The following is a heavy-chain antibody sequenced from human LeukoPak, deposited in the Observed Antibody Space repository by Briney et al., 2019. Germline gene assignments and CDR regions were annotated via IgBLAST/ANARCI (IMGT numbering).Heavy chain of an antibody. CDR2: IIPILGIA. V-gene: IGHV1-69*02. CDR3: ASLKDYGDYGIDY. D-gene: IGHD4-17*01. CDR1: GGTFSSYT. Sequence: ASVKVSCKASGGTFSSYTISWVRQAPGQGLEWMGRIIPILGIANYAQKLQGRVTITADKSTSTAYMELSSLRSEDTAVYYCASLKDYGDYGIDYWGQGTLVTVSS. J-gene: IGHJ4*02.